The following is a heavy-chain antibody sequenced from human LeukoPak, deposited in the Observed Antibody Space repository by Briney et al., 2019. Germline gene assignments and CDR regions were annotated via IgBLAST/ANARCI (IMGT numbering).Heavy chain of an antibody. V-gene: IGHV1-69*13. CDR1: GGTFSSYA. CDR3: ARDRGYYYYYGMDV. CDR2: IIPIFGTA. Sequence: GASVKVSCKASGGTFSSYAISWVRQAPGQGLEWMGGIIPIFGTANYAQKFQGRVTITADECTSTAYMELSSLRSEDTAVYYCARDRGYYYYYGMDVWGQGTTVTVSS. J-gene: IGHJ6*02.